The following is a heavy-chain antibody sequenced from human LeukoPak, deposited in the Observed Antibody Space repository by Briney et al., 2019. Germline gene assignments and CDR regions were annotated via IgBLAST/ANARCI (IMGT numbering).Heavy chain of an antibody. CDR1: GGSFSGYY. J-gene: IGHJ4*02. Sequence: SETLSLTCAVYGGSFSGYYWSWIRQPPGEGLEWIGEINHSGSTNYNPSLKSRVTISIDTSKNQFSLKLSSVTPADTAVYYCARAQQLVRGGFDYWGQGTLVTVSS. D-gene: IGHD6-13*01. V-gene: IGHV4-34*01. CDR3: ARAQQLVRGGFDY. CDR2: INHSGST.